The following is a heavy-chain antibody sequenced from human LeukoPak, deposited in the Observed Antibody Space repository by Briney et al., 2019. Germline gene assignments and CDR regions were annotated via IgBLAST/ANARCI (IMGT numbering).Heavy chain of an antibody. V-gene: IGHV3-23*01. Sequence: GSLRLSCAASGFTFSGYAMTWVRQAPGEGLEWVSSITYSGDFTYYVDSVKGRFTISRDNSKNTLYLQMNNLRGEDTALYYCAKDGLYFDGSAHIYYFDAWGQGTLVAVSS. CDR1: GFTFSGYA. CDR2: ITYSGDFT. CDR3: AKDGLYFDGSAHIYYFDA. D-gene: IGHD3-22*01. J-gene: IGHJ4*02.